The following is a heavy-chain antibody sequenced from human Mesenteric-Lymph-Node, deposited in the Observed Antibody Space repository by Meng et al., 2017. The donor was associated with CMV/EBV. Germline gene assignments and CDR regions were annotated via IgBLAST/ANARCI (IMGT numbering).Heavy chain of an antibody. V-gene: IGHV4-39*01. D-gene: IGHD5-18*01. J-gene: IGHJ5*02. CDR3: ARNLYSYGSNWFDP. CDR1: GGSIISSGYY. CDR2: IYYIGSL. Sequence: SETLSLTCTVSGGSIISSGYYWGWIRQPPGPGLEWIVSIYYIGSLYYNASLERRVTVSIDTSKNQFSLRLSSVTAADTAVYYCARNLYSYGSNWFDPWGQGTMVTVSS.